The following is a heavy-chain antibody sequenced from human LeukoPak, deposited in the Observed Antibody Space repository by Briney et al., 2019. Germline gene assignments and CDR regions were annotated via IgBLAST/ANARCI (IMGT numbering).Heavy chain of an antibody. V-gene: IGHV1-69*10. CDR1: GGTFSSYA. CDR2: IIPILGTA. J-gene: IGHJ5*02. CDR3: ARDYYGSGSYENWFDP. Sequence: ASVKVSCKASGGTFSSYAISWVRQAPGQGLEWMGGIIPILGTANYAQKFQGRVTITADKSTSTAYMELSSLRSEDTAVYYCARDYYGSGSYENWFDPWGQGTLVTVSS. D-gene: IGHD3-10*01.